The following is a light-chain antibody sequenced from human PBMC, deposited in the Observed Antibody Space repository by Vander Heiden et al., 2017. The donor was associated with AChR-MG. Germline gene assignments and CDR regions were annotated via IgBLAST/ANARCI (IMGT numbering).Light chain of an antibody. CDR2: VGTGGIVG. CDR3: EADHGRGSNFVYV. Sequence: QPVLTQPPSASAPLGASATLTCTLSICYRNDKVDWYQQRPGKCPRFVMRVGTGGIVGSKEEGIPDRFSVLGAGLNRYLTIKNIQEEEESDDHCEADHGRGSNFVYVFGTGTKVTVL. V-gene: IGLV9-49*01. CDR1: ICYRNDK. J-gene: IGLJ1*01.